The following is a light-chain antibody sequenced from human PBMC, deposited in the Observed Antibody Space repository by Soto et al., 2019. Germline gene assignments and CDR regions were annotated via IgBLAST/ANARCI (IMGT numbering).Light chain of an antibody. CDR1: SSNIGGNS. V-gene: IGLV1-51*01. CDR3: QSYDSSLTVV. CDR2: DDD. Sequence: QSVMTQPPSVSAAPGQRVTISCSGSSSNIGGNSVSWYQQLPGTAPKLLIYDDDKRPSGIPDRFSGSKSGTSATLGITGLQAEDEAEYFCQSYDSSLTVVFGGGTKLTVL. J-gene: IGLJ2*01.